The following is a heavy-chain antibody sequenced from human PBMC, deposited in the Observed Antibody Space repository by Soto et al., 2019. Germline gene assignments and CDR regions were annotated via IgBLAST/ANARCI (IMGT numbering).Heavy chain of an antibody. Sequence: PGGSLRLSCAASGFIFETYGMHWVRQAPGKGLEWVAVIWYDGSKKYYADSVKGRFTISRDNSENTLDLQMSSLRAEDTAVYYCARDDYGMDVWGQGTTVTVSS. CDR2: IWYDGSKK. CDR3: ARDDYGMDV. J-gene: IGHJ6*02. CDR1: GFIFETYG. V-gene: IGHV3-33*01.